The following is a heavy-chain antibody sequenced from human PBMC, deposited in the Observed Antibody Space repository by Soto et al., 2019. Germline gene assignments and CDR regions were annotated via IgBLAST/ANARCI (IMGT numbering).Heavy chain of an antibody. Sequence: PGESLKISCNLSEHTFSHYWIAWVRQMPGKCLDYMGIIYPSDSDTRYSPSFQGQITITVDESISAAYLQWSRLKAADTAIYYFARHWHFDNNSHMTHSFDPWGQGTPVTVSS. CDR3: ARHWHFDNNSHMTHSFDP. CDR2: IYPSDSDT. D-gene: IGHD3-22*01. J-gene: IGHJ5*02. V-gene: IGHV5-51*01. CDR1: EHTFSHYW.